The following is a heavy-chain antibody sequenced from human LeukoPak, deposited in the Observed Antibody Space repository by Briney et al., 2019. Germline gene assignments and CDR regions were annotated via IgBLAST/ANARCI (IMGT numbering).Heavy chain of an antibody. J-gene: IGHJ4*02. CDR2: VYYTGRT. V-gene: IGHV4-59*08. CDR3: ARLPEGW. Sequence: SATLSLTCIVSGGSIGSYYWSWVRQTPGKGLEWIGYVYYTGRTNYNPSLKGRVTIFVDTSKNQFSLKLSSVTAADTAVYYCARLPEGWWGQGALVTVSS. D-gene: IGHD1-14*01. CDR1: GGSIGSYY.